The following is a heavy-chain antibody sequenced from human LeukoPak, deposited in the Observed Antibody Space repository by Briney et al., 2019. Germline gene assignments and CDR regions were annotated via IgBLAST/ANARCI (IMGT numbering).Heavy chain of an antibody. D-gene: IGHD6-19*01. J-gene: IGHJ4*02. CDR3: AILSGRYMDYFDY. Sequence: GGSLRLSCAASGFTFSSYAMSWVRQAPGKGLEWVSAISGSGGSTYYADSVKGRFTISRDNSKNTLYLQMNSLRAEDTAVYYCAILSGRYMDYFDYWGQGTLVTVSS. CDR1: GFTFSSYA. V-gene: IGHV3-23*01. CDR2: ISGSGGST.